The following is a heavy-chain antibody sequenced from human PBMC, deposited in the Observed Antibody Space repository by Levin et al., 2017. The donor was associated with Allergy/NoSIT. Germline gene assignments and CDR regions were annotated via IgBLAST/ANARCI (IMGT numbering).Heavy chain of an antibody. CDR1: GGSISSGDYY. J-gene: IGHJ3*02. D-gene: IGHD3-10*01. CDR2: IYYSGST. Sequence: TLSLTCTVSGGSISSGDYYWSWIRQPPGKGLEWIGYIYYSGSTYYNPSLKSRVTISVDTSKNQFSLKLSSVTAADTAVYYCARDYGSGSYYNYDAFDIWGQGTMVTVSS. V-gene: IGHV4-30-4*01. CDR3: ARDYGSGSYYNYDAFDI.